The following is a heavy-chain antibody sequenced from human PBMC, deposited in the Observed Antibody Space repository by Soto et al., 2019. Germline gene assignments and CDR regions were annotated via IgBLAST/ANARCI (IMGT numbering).Heavy chain of an antibody. CDR2: ISGSGGST. V-gene: IGHV3-23*01. CDR1: GFTFSSYA. J-gene: IGHJ3*02. D-gene: IGHD3-10*01. CDR3: AKEVNMVRGDLDAFDI. Sequence: EVQLLESGGGLVQPGGSLRLSCAASGFTFSSYAMSWVRQAPGKGLEWVSAISGSGGSTYYADSVKGRFTISRDNSKNTLYLQMNSLRAEDTAVYYCAKEVNMVRGDLDAFDIWGQGTMVTVSS.